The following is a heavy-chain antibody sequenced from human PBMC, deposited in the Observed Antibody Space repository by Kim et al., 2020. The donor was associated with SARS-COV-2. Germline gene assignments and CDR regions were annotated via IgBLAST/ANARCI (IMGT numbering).Heavy chain of an antibody. Sequence: GGSLRLSCAASGFIFSTYAMHWVRQAPGKGPEYVSAISSNGADTYYADSVKGRFTISRDNSKNTLYLQMCSLRPEDMAVYYCAREGRHCSGTACYLFDYWGQGTLVTVSS. V-gene: IGHV3-64*02. CDR3: AREGRHCSGTACYLFDY. CDR1: GFIFSTYA. CDR2: ISSNGADT. D-gene: IGHD2-2*01. J-gene: IGHJ4*02.